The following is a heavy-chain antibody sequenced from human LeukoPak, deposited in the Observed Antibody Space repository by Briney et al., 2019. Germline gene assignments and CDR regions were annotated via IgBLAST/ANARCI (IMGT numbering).Heavy chain of an antibody. J-gene: IGHJ4*02. CDR2: IKSKTEGRTI. CDR1: GFTFRNAW. Sequence: KPGGSLKLSCAGPGFTFRNAWISWVRQAPGKGEEWVGGIKSKTEGRTIDYAAPVKGRFTMSKSESKNTLYLQMNILKTEETAVYYCTADPVLLWFGELNFDYWGQGSLVTVSS. D-gene: IGHD3-10*01. V-gene: IGHV3-15*01. CDR3: TADPVLLWFGELNFDY.